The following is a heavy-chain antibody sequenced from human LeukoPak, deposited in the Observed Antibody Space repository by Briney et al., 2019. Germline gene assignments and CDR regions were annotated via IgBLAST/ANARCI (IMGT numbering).Heavy chain of an antibody. J-gene: IGHJ4*02. V-gene: IGHV5-51*03. CDR1: GYMFVSYW. D-gene: IGHD3-22*01. CDR2: IYPSDSDT. Sequence: GESLKISCQGSGYMFVSYWIGWVRQMPGKGLEWMGIIYPSDSDTRYSPSFQGQVTISVDKSISTAYLQWSSLQASDTAMYYCARRRRDYYGTTDYYRWDYWGQGTLVTVSS. CDR3: ARRRRDYYGTTDYYRWDY.